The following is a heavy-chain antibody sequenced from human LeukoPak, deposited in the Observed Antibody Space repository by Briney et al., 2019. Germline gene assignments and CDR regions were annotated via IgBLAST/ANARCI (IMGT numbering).Heavy chain of an antibody. CDR2: IYTSGST. Sequence: ASETLSLTCTVSGGSISSHYWSWIRQPAGKGLEWIGRIYTSGSTNYNPSLKSRVTMSVDTSKNQFSLKLSSVTAADTAVYYCAREMVRGYSDYFDYWGQGTLVTVSS. CDR1: GGSISSHY. D-gene: IGHD3-10*01. CDR3: AREMVRGYSDYFDY. J-gene: IGHJ4*02. V-gene: IGHV4-4*07.